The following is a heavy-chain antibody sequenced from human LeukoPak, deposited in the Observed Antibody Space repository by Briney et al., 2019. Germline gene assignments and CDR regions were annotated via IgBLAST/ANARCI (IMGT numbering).Heavy chain of an antibody. V-gene: IGHV3-7*03. CDR3: ARERVAVAGTGFPWVHYFDY. CDR1: GFTFSSYW. J-gene: IGHJ4*02. CDR2: IKQDGSEK. Sequence: GGSLRLSCAASGFTFSSYWMSWVRQAPGKGLEWVANIKQDGSEKYYVDSVKGRFTISRDNAKNSLYLQMNSLRAGDTAVYYCARERVAVAGTGFPWVHYFDYWGQGTLVTVSS. D-gene: IGHD6-19*01.